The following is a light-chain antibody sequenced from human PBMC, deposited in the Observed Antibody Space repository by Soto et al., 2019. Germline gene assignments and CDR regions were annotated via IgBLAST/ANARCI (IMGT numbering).Light chain of an antibody. V-gene: IGLV1-40*01. J-gene: IGLJ2*01. CDR3: QSYDSSLSGVV. CDR1: SANIGAGYD. Sequence: QSVLTQPPSVSGAPGQRVTISCTGSSANIGAGYDVHWYQQLPGTAPKLPIYGNSNRPSGVPDRFSGSKSGTSASLAITGLQAEDEADYYCQSYDSSLSGVVFVGRTKLTVL. CDR2: GNS.